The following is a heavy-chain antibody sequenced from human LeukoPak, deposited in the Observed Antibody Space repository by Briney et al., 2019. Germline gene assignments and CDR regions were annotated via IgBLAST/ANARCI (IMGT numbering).Heavy chain of an antibody. D-gene: IGHD3-9*01. V-gene: IGHV3-48*03. CDR2: ISSSGSTI. J-gene: IGHJ4*02. Sequence: GGSLSLSCAASGFTFSSYEMNWVRQAPGKGLEWVSYISSSGSTIYYADSVKGRFTISRDNAKNSLYLQMNSLRAEDTAVYYCAREEVLRYFDWSPRAFDYWGQGTLVTVSS. CDR3: AREEVLRYFDWSPRAFDY. CDR1: GFTFSSYE.